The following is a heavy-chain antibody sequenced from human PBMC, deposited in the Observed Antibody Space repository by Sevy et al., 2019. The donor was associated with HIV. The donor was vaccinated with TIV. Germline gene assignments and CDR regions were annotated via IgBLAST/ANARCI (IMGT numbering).Heavy chain of an antibody. Sequence: GGSLRLSCAGSGFTFSSYDMNWVRQAPGKGLEWISKISSSGSSIYYADSVKGRFTIARDNAKNSLNLQMNSLRAEDMALYYCARNGGAYDTGFDPWGQGTLVTVSS. D-gene: IGHD3-22*01. J-gene: IGHJ5*02. V-gene: IGHV3-48*03. CDR1: GFTFSSYD. CDR2: ISSSGSSI. CDR3: ARNGGAYDTGFDP.